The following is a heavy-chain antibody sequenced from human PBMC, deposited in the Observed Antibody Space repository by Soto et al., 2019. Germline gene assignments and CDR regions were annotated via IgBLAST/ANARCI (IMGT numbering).Heavy chain of an antibody. D-gene: IGHD2-2*03. Sequence: DVQLVESGGGLVAPGWSLRLSCNCSGFRFSEHAMTWVRQAPGKGLEWVGFIRNTPYGGTTDYAASVRGRFTISRDDSASIAYLQMNSLKTEDSGLYYCSRGSFGYYGPWGPGTLVTVSA. V-gene: IGHV3-49*04. CDR3: SRGSFGYYGP. J-gene: IGHJ5*02. CDR2: IRNTPYGGTT. CDR1: GFRFSEHA.